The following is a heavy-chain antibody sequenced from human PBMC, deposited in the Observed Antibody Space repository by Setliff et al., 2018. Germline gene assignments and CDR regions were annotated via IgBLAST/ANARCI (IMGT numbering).Heavy chain of an antibody. V-gene: IGHV4-4*07. J-gene: IGHJ6*03. CDR1: GGSISSHY. CDR3: ARMSGFQYMDV. D-gene: IGHD3-3*01. Sequence: SETLSLTCTVSGGSISSHYWTWIRQPAGKGLEWIGRLYTSGDTNYNPSLKGRATLSIDASKRQFSLKLTSVTAADTAVYYCARMSGFQYMDVWGKGTTVTVSS. CDR2: LYTSGDT.